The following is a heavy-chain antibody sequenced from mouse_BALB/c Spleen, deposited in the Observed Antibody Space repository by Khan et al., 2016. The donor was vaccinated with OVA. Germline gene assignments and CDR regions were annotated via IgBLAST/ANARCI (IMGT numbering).Heavy chain of an antibody. CDR1: GYIFTSYW. CDR2: IYPGTNNT. J-gene: IGHJ2*01. V-gene: IGHV1-76*01. Sequence: VELVESGVELVRPGASVKLSCKTSGYIFTSYWIHWVKQRPGQGLEWIARIYPGTNNTYYNEKLKDKATLTADKSSSTAYTQLSSLKSEDSAVYFCAREEALDDFDYWGQGTTLTVSS. CDR3: AREEALDDFDY. D-gene: IGHD3-2*02.